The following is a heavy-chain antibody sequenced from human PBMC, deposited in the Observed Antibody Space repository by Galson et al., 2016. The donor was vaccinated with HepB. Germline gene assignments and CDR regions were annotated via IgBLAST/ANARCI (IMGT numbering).Heavy chain of an antibody. CDR2: IAPDTVNI. CDR3: ARETEHSTNWPDP. J-gene: IGHJ5*02. Sequence: SLRLSCAASGFTFRDYAIHWVRQAPGRGLEWVALIAPDTVNIDYADSVRGRFIISHDNSKTTLYLEMNSLRKEDTAVYFCARETEHSTNWPDPWGPGTPVTVSA. V-gene: IGHV3-30*04. CDR1: GFTFRDYA.